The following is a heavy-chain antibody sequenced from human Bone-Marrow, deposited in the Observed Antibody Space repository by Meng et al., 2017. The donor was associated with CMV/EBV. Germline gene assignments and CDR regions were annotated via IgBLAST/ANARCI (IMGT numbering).Heavy chain of an antibody. J-gene: IGHJ4*02. V-gene: IGHV3-48*04. CDR1: GFTFSTYS. CDR3: ARHEVKSVREQQLVFDY. CDR2: ISWNSGSI. Sequence: GESLKISCAASGFTFSTYSMNWVRQAPGKGLEWVSGISWNSGSIGYADSVKGRFTISRDNAKNSLYLQMHSLSAEDSAVYYCARHEVKSVREQQLVFDYWGQGALVTVSS. D-gene: IGHD6-13*01.